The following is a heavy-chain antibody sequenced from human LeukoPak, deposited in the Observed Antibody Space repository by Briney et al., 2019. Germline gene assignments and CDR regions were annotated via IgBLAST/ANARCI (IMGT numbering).Heavy chain of an antibody. CDR3: AKDLTHGGSGSYYYYYYGMDV. Sequence: GGSLRLSCAASGFTFSSYAMSWVRQAPGKGLEWVSAISGSGGSTYYADSVKGRFTISRDNSKNTLYLQMNSLRAEDTAVYYCAKDLTHGGSGSYYYYYYGMDVWGQGPTVTVSS. CDR1: GFTFSSYA. D-gene: IGHD3-10*01. CDR2: ISGSGGST. J-gene: IGHJ6*02. V-gene: IGHV3-23*01.